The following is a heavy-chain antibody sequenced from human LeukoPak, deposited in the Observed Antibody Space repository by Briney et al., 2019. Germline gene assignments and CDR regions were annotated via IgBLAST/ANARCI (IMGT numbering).Heavy chain of an antibody. V-gene: IGHV7-4-1*02. CDR2: INTNTGNP. CDR3: ARKAEATDCSSTSCYYNWFDP. J-gene: IGHJ5*02. D-gene: IGHD2-2*01. Sequence: ASVKVSCKASGYTFTSYAMNWVRQAPGQGLEWMGWINTNTGNPTYAQGFTGRFVFSLDTSVSTAYLQISSLKAEDTAVYYCARKAEATDCSSTSCYYNWFDPWGQGTLVTVSS. CDR1: GYTFTSYA.